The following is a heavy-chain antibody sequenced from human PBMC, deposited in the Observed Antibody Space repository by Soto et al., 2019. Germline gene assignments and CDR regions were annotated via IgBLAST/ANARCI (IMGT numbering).Heavy chain of an antibody. Sequence: QLQLQESGPGLVKPSETLSLTCTVSGGSISSSSYYWGWIRQPPGKGLEWIGNIYYSGSTYYNPSLKSRVTISVDTSKNQFSLKLTSLTAADTAVYYCARLVWGLVSYWGQGTLVTVSS. CDR2: IYYSGST. D-gene: IGHD3-16*01. J-gene: IGHJ4*02. V-gene: IGHV4-39*01. CDR1: GGSISSSSYY. CDR3: ARLVWGLVSY.